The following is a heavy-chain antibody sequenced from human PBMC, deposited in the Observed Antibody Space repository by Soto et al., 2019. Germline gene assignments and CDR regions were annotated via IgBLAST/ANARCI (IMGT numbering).Heavy chain of an antibody. CDR1: AYNLAGDG. V-gene: IGHV1-18*01. CDR2: INVHNGDT. Sequence: QVQVVQSGAEVKKPGASVRVSCKPSAYNLAGDGFTWVRQAPGQGLEWMGWINVHNGDTNYAQKFQDRFSLTTDTFTRTVYMELTNLRSDDTAVYYWARRGNPYMDVWGQGTTVIVSS. CDR3: ARRGNPYMDV. J-gene: IGHJ6*02.